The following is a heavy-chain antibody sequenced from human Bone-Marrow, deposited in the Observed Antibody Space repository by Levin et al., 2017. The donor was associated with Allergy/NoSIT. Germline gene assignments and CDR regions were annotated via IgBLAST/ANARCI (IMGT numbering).Heavy chain of an antibody. V-gene: IGHV5-51*01. D-gene: IGHD3-10*01. Sequence: GGSLRLSCKASGYLFTDFWIGWVRQLPGKGLEWMGIIYPGDSDARYRPSFQGQVSISVDKSSNTVYLQWISLKASDTATYFCARKEEGYGSETIDYWGQGTRVTVSS. CDR2: IYPGDSDA. CDR3: ARKEEGYGSETIDY. J-gene: IGHJ4*02. CDR1: GYLFTDFW.